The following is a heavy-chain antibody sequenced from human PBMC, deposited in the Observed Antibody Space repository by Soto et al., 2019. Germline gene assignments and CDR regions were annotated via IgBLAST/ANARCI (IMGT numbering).Heavy chain of an antibody. Sequence: QVQLVESGGGVVQPGRSLRLSCAASGFTFSNYAMHWVRQAPGKGLEWVALMSYDRSNEYYADSVKGRFTISRDNSKNTLYLQMTSLRAEDTPVYDCAKDGSHNFDYWGQGTLVNVSS. J-gene: IGHJ4*02. CDR3: AKDGSHNFDY. V-gene: IGHV3-30*18. CDR1: GFTFSNYA. D-gene: IGHD1-26*01. CDR2: MSYDRSNE.